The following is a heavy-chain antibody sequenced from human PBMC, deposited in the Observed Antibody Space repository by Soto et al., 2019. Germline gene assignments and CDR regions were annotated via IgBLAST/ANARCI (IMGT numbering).Heavy chain of an antibody. V-gene: IGHV3-66*01. Sequence: EVQLVESGGGLVQPGGSLRLSGPASGFTVSSNYMSWVRQAPGKGLEWVSVIYSGGSTYYADSVKGRFTISRDNSKNTLYLQMNSLRAEDTAVYYCASDEVRGHDYGTFDYWGQGTLVTVSP. CDR2: IYSGGST. CDR1: GFTVSSNY. CDR3: ASDEVRGHDYGTFDY. J-gene: IGHJ4*02. D-gene: IGHD4-17*01.